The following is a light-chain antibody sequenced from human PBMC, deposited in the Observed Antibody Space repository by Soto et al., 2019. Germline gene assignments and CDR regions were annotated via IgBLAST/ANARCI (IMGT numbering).Light chain of an antibody. V-gene: IGLV2-14*01. Sequence: QSALTQPASVSGSPGQSITISCTGTSSDIGAYNSVSWYQQHPGKAPKLMIYEVSNRPSGVSNRFSASKSGNTASLTISGLQAEDEADYYCSSRTTSNPYVFGTETKLTVL. J-gene: IGLJ1*01. CDR3: SSRTTSNPYV. CDR2: EVS. CDR1: SSDIGAYNS.